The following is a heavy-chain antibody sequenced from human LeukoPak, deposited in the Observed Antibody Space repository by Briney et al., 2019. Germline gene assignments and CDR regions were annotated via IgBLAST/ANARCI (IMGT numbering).Heavy chain of an antibody. CDR3: TRHRPVMGKRGISDR. CDR1: GYTFSEYY. J-gene: IGHJ5*02. Sequence: ASVKVSCKACGYTFSEYYIHWLRQAPGQRLEWMAWMNPMSGATNYVQKFRGRVTMNRETSISADYMEKNRLAFDEQAIRYFTRHRPVMGKRGISDRWGPGTLVIVSS. D-gene: IGHD6-6*01. V-gene: IGHV1-2*02. CDR2: MNPMSGAT.